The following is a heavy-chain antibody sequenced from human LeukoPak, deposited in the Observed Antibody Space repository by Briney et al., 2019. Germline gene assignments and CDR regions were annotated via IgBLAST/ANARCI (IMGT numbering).Heavy chain of an antibody. CDR2: IYYSGST. Sequence: SETLSLTCTVSGGSISSYYRSWIRQPPGKGLEWIGYIYYSGSTNYNPSLKSRVTISVDTSKNQFSLKLSSVTAADTAVYYCARGRYSSGWYVDYFDYWGQGTLVTVSS. J-gene: IGHJ4*02. CDR1: GGSISSYY. CDR3: ARGRYSSGWYVDYFDY. D-gene: IGHD6-19*01. V-gene: IGHV4-59*01.